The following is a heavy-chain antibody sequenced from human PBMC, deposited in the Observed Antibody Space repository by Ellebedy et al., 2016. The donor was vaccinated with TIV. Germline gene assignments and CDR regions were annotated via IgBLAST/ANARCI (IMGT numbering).Heavy chain of an antibody. J-gene: IGHJ6*03. CDR3: AKGGAGYYYYYYMDV. Sequence: GESLKISXAASGFTFSSYSMNWVRQAPGKGLEWVSSISSSSSYIYYADSVKGRFTISRDNAKNSLYLQMNSLRADDTAVYFCAKGGAGYYYYYYMDVWGKGTTVTVSS. CDR2: ISSSSSYI. D-gene: IGHD1-26*01. CDR1: GFTFSSYS. V-gene: IGHV3-21*04.